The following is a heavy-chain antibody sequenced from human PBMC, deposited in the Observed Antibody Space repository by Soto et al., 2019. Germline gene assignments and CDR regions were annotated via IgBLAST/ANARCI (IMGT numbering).Heavy chain of an antibody. V-gene: IGHV3-23*01. J-gene: IGHJ6*02. CDR2: ISGSGGNT. CDR3: AKERYFDIVTGYVYYNYGMDV. CDR1: GFTFSSYA. Sequence: EVQLLESGGRLVQPGGSLRLSCAASGFTFSSYAINWVRQAPGKGLEWVSSISGSGGNTYYADSVKGRFSISRDNSETTLYLQMNSLRAEDTAVYYCAKERYFDIVTGYVYYNYGMDVWGQGTTVTVSS. D-gene: IGHD3-9*01.